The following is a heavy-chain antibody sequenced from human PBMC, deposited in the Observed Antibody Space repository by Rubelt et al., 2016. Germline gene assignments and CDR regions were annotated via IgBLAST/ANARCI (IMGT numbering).Heavy chain of an antibody. Sequence: GGGLVQPGGSLRLSCAASGFTFSSYSMNWVRQAPGKGLEWVSYISSSSSSTIYYADSVKGRFTISRDNAKNSLYLQMNSLRDEDTAVYYCATDYGGNSVRFDYWGQGTLVTVSS. D-gene: IGHD4-23*01. CDR3: ATDYGGNSVRFDY. CDR1: GFTFSSYS. CDR2: ISSSSSSTI. J-gene: IGHJ4*02. V-gene: IGHV3-48*02.